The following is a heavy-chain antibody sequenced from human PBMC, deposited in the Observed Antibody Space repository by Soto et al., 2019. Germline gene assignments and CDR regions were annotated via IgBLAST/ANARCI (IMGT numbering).Heavy chain of an antibody. D-gene: IGHD3-10*01. V-gene: IGHV3-30-3*01. J-gene: IGHJ3*02. Sequence: QVQLVESGGGVVQPGRSLKLSCTTSGFTFSNYAMHWVRQAPGKGLEWVAVISFDGSEKYYANSVRGRFTISRDNSQNILYLQMNSLGAEDTALYYCARPSLDKYHSGPPQVALDIWGQGTVVTVSS. CDR2: ISFDGSEK. CDR3: ARPSLDKYHSGPPQVALDI. CDR1: GFTFSNYA.